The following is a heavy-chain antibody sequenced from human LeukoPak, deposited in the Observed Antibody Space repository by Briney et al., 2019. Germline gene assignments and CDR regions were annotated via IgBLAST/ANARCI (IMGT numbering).Heavy chain of an antibody. CDR3: ARHGYDFWSGYPHYFDY. Sequence: SETLSLTCAVYGGSFSGYYWGWIRQPPGKGLEWIGSIYYSGSTYYNPSLESRVTISVDTSKNQFSLKLSSVTAADTAAYYCARHGYDFWSGYPHYFDYWGQGTLVTVSS. J-gene: IGHJ4*02. D-gene: IGHD3-3*01. CDR2: IYYSGST. CDR1: GGSFSGYY. V-gene: IGHV4-39*01.